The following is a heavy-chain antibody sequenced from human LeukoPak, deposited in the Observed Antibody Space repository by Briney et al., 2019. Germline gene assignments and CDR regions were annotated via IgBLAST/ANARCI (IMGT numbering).Heavy chain of an antibody. Sequence: GGSLRLSCAASGFTFSSYGMHWVRQAPGKGLEWVAVIWYGGSNKYYADSVKGRFTNSRDNSKNTLYLQMNSLRAEDTAVYYCAKSSSSDSYYYYYMDVWGKGTTVTVSS. CDR3: AKSSSSDSYYYYYMDV. CDR2: IWYGGSNK. V-gene: IGHV3-30*02. J-gene: IGHJ6*03. CDR1: GFTFSSYG. D-gene: IGHD6-6*01.